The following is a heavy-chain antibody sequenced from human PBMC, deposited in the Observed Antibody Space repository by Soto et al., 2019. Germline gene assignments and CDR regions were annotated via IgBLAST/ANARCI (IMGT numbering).Heavy chain of an antibody. CDR3: ARDLGTDYGDYGGGYCDL. J-gene: IGHJ2*01. V-gene: IGHV1-18*01. Sequence: QVQLVQSGAEVKKPGASVKVSCKASGYTFTSYGISWVRQAPGQGLEWRGWISAYSGHTNYAQKLQGRVTMTTDTSTSTAYMQLRSLRSDATDVYYCARDLGTDYGDYGGGYCDLWGRGTLVTVSS. CDR1: GYTFTSYG. D-gene: IGHD4-17*01. CDR2: ISAYSGHT.